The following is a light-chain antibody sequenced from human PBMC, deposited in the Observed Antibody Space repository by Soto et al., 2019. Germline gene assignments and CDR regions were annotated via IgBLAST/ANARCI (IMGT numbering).Light chain of an antibody. CDR3: QYYSSSSLT. J-gene: IGKJ1*01. CDR2: KAS. Sequence: DIQMTQSPSILSASVGDRVTITCRASQSISSWLAWYQHKPGKGPYLLIFKASTLRNGVPSRFSGSGSGTEFNLTISSLQPDDFASYYCQYYSSSSLTFGQGTKLDVK. V-gene: IGKV1-5*03. CDR1: QSISSW.